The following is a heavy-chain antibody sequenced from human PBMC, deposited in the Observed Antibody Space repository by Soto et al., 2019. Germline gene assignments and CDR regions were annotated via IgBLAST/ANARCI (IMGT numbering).Heavy chain of an antibody. CDR2: IYYSGST. CDR3: ARVTSITRPYYFDY. Sequence: SETLSLTCTVSGGSISSYYWSWIRQPPGKGLEWIGYIYYSGSTNYNPSLKSRVTISVDTSKKQFSLKLSSVTAADTAVYYCARVTSITRPYYFDYCGQGTLVTVSS. CDR1: GGSISSYY. D-gene: IGHD3-3*01. J-gene: IGHJ4*02. V-gene: IGHV4-59*01.